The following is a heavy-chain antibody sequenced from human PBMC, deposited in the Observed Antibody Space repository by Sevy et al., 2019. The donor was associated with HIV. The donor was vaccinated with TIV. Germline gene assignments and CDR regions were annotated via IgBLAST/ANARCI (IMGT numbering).Heavy chain of an antibody. CDR3: AKEGKNIRSWFDP. V-gene: IGHV1-18*01. CDR2: ISGYNGYT. Sequence: ASVKVSCKASGYSFTNYGIGWVRQAPGQGLGWMGRISGYNGYTNYAQNLQGRVTMTTDTSTSTAYMELRSLRSDDTAIYYCAKEGKNIRSWFDPWGQGTLVTVSS. D-gene: IGHD3-3*02. J-gene: IGHJ5*02. CDR1: GYSFTNYG.